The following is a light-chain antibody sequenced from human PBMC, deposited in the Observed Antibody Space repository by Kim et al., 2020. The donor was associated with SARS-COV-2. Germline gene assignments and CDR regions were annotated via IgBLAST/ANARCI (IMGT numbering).Light chain of an antibody. CDR2: GAS. Sequence: SPGERATLSCRASQSVSSNLAWYQQKPGQAPRLLIYGASTRATGIPARFSGSGSGTEFTLTISSLQSEDSAVYYCQQYNNWPPVYTFGQGTKLEI. CDR3: QQYNNWPPVYT. CDR1: QSVSSN. J-gene: IGKJ2*01. V-gene: IGKV3-15*01.